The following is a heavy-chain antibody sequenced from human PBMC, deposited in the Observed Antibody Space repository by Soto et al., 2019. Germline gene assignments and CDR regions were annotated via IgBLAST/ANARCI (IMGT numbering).Heavy chain of an antibody. J-gene: IGHJ3*02. CDR3: ARVPPYGSGSYYNGIHAFDN. CDR2: INPNSGGT. D-gene: IGHD3-10*01. V-gene: IGHV1-2*02. Sequence: ASVKVSCKASGYTFTDYYMHWVRQAPGQGLEWMGWINPNSGGTNYAQKFQGRVTMTRDTSISTAYMELSRLRSDDTAVYYCARVPPYGSGSYYNGIHAFDNWGQGTMVTVSS. CDR1: GYTFTDYY.